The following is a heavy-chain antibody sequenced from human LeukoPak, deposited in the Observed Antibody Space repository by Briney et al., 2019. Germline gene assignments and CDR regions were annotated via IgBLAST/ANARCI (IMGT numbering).Heavy chain of an antibody. CDR1: GFTFSNYG. Sequence: PGGSLRLSCAASGFTFSNYGMHWVRQAPGKGLELVAVISYDGNYKSYADSVKGRFSISRDNSKNTLYLQMNSLRAEDTAVYHCARDLLEYSSSSGWFDPWGQGTLVTVSS. J-gene: IGHJ5*02. D-gene: IGHD6-6*01. CDR2: ISYDGNYK. V-gene: IGHV3-30*03. CDR3: ARDLLEYSSSSGWFDP.